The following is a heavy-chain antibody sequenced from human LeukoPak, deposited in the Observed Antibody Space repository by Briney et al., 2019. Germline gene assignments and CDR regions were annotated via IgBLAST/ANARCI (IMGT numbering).Heavy chain of an antibody. J-gene: IGHJ4*02. CDR2: MNPNSGNT. CDR1: GYTFTSYD. CDR3: ARGLSFYDYVWGSYRYTDQNDY. D-gene: IGHD3-16*02. Sequence: GASVKVSCKASGYTFTSYDVNWVRQAPGQGLEWMGWMNPNSGNTGYAQKFQGRVTMTRNTSISTAYMELSSLRSEDTAVYYCARGLSFYDYVWGSYRYTDQNDYWGQGTLVTVSS. V-gene: IGHV1-8*01.